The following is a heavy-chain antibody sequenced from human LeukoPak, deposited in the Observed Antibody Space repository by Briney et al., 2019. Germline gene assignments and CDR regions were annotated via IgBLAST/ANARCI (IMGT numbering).Heavy chain of an antibody. Sequence: GGSLRLSCAASGFTFSSYGMHWVRQAPGKGLEWVAVISYDGGNKYYADSVKGRFTISRDNSKNTLYLQMNSLRAEDTAVYYCAKDSEYYDFWSGCMDVWGQGTTVTVSS. V-gene: IGHV3-30*18. D-gene: IGHD3-3*01. CDR1: GFTFSSYG. CDR3: AKDSEYYDFWSGCMDV. J-gene: IGHJ6*02. CDR2: ISYDGGNK.